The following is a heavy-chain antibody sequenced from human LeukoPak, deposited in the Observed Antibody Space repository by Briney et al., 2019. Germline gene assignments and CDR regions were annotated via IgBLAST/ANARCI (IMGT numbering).Heavy chain of an antibody. V-gene: IGHV4-38-2*01. D-gene: IGHD3-3*01. CDR3: ARPISSQGYFGVVID. CDR1: GYSISSASY. J-gene: IGHJ4*02. Sequence: SETLSLTCAVSGYSISSASYWDWIRQPPGKGLEWIGNIYHSGSPYYNPSLKSRVTISVDTSKNQFSLKLSSVTAADTAVYYCARPISSQGYFGVVIDWGQGTLVTVSS. CDR2: IYHSGSP.